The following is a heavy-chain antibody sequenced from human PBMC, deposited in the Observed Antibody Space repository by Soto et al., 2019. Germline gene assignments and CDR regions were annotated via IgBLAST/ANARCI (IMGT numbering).Heavy chain of an antibody. V-gene: IGHV4-39*01. CDR2: IYYSGNT. Sequence: TLSLTCTVSSGSISTSSSYWGWIRQPPGKGLEWIGSIYYSGNTYYNPSLKSRVTISIDTSKTQFSLKLNSVTAADTAVYYCVYYCDSAKRANFDYWGQGTLVTVSS. CDR3: VYYCDSAKRANFDY. D-gene: IGHD1-26*01. CDR1: SGSISTSSSY. J-gene: IGHJ4*02.